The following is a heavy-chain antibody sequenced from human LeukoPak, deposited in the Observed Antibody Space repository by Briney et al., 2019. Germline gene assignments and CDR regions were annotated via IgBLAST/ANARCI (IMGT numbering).Heavy chain of an antibody. J-gene: IGHJ2*01. V-gene: IGHV4-59*12. CDR3: ARDLFGYFDL. CDR2: IYYSGST. CDR1: GDSISSYY. D-gene: IGHD2-21*01. Sequence: SETLSLTCTVSGDSISSYYWSWIRQPPGKGLEWIGYIYYSGSTNYNPSLKSRVTISVDTSKNQFSLKLSSVTAADTAVYYCARDLFGYFDLWGRGTLVTVSS.